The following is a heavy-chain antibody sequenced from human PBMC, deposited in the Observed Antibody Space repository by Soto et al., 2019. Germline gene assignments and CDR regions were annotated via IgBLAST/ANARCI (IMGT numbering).Heavy chain of an antibody. D-gene: IGHD6-6*01. Sequence: DVQVVESGGGLVQRAGALRLSCAGSGFTFSNYAMTWVRQAPGTGLEWVSTTRSNGEYTYYADSVKDRFTGSRDNSQNALFLEMISLRAEDTAVYYCAKESMSVAVSASRVYGMDVWGQGTTVTVSS. CDR2: TRSNGEYT. CDR3: AKESMSVAVSASRVYGMDV. V-gene: IGHV3-23*04. J-gene: IGHJ6*02. CDR1: GFTFSNYA.